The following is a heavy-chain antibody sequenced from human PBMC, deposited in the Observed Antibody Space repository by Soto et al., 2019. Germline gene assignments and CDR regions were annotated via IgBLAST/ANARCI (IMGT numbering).Heavy chain of an antibody. CDR1: GYTITSYG. D-gene: IGHD6-13*01. CDR3: ARRTPLTWYDY. J-gene: IGHJ4*02. V-gene: IGHV1-18*01. Sequence: VASVKVSCKASGYTITSYGISWVRQAPGRGLEWMGWISAYNGNTNYAQKLQGRVTMTTDTSTSTAYMELRSLRSDDTAVYYCARRTPLTWYDYWGQGTLVTVSS. CDR2: ISAYNGNT.